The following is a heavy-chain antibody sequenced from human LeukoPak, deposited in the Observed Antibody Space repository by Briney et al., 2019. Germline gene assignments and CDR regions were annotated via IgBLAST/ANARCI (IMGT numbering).Heavy chain of an antibody. V-gene: IGHV4-39*07. J-gene: IGHJ2*01. CDR3: ARQLGAVAGTGWYFDL. CDR1: GGSISSSSYY. CDR2: IDYSWST. D-gene: IGHD6-19*01. Sequence: SETLSLTCTVSGGSISSSSYYWGWIRQPPGKGLEWIGSIDYSWSTYYNPSLKSRVTISVDTSKTQFSLKLSSVTAADTAVYYCARQLGAVAGTGWYFDLWGRGTLVTVSS.